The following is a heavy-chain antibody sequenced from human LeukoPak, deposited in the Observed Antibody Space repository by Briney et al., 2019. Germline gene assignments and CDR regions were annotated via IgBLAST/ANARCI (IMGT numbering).Heavy chain of an antibody. Sequence: RASVKVSCKVSGYTFTSYGISWVRQAPGQGLEWMGWISAYNGSTNYAQKLQGRVTMTTDTSTSTAYMELRSLRSDDTAVYYCARGKASNYGGNSGQTDYWGQGTLVTVSS. CDR1: GYTFTSYG. CDR3: ARGKASNYGGNSGQTDY. CDR2: ISAYNGST. D-gene: IGHD4-23*01. V-gene: IGHV1-18*01. J-gene: IGHJ4*02.